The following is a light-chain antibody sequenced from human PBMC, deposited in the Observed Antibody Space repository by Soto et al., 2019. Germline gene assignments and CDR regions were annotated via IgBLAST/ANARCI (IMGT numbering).Light chain of an antibody. V-gene: IGKV3-15*01. J-gene: IGKJ4*01. CDR1: QTITSN. CDR3: QHYNNWIAS. Sequence: EVVMTQSPATLSVSPWNTVTLSCRANQTITSNLAWYQQKPGQAPRLLIYGASTRATGIPVRLSGSGSGTEFTLTISSLQSEDFAVYYCQHYNNWIASFGGGTKVDIK. CDR2: GAS.